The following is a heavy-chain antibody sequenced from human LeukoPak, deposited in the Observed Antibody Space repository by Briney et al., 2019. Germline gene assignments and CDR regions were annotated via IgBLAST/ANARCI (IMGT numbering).Heavy chain of an antibody. D-gene: IGHD3-10*01. Sequence: VGSLRRTCAAAECTLSNAWVALGHDAPGRWLKWGGRVKSKTGGGTTDYAAPVKGRFTISRDDSKNTLYLQMNSLKTEDTAVYYCLRDWYGSGSYWQIRESYFDYWGQGTLVTVSS. CDR2: VKSKTGGGTT. CDR3: LRDWYGSGSYWQIRESYFDY. CDR1: ECTLSNAW. V-gene: IGHV3-15*01. J-gene: IGHJ4*02.